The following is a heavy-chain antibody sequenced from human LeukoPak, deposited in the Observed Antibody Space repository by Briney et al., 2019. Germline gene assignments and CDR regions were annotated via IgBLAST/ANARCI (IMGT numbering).Heavy chain of an antibody. CDR1: GGSISSSSYY. J-gene: IGHJ4*02. D-gene: IGHD5-18*01. V-gene: IGHV4-39*07. CDR3: GRDRGYTYGLDS. Sequence: PSETLSLTCTVSGGSISSSSYYWGWIRQPPGKGLEWIGSIYYSGSTYYNPSLKSRVTISVDTSKNQFSLKLSSVTAADTAVHYCGRDRGYTYGLDSWGQGTLVTVSS. CDR2: IYYSGST.